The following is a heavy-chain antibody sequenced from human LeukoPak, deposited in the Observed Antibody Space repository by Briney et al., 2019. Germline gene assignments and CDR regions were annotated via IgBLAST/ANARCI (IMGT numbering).Heavy chain of an antibody. CDR2: ISHDGDNN. D-gene: IGHD3-22*01. CDR3: AREYTSGYYRTFDY. Sequence: EGSLSLSCAASGFTFNAYNMNWVRQAPGKGLEWVAIISHDGDNNYYADSVKGRFTISRDNSKNTLYLQMNSLRAEDSAVYYCAREYTSGYYRTFDYWGQGTVVTVSS. J-gene: IGHJ4*02. CDR1: GFTFNAYN. V-gene: IGHV3-30-3*01.